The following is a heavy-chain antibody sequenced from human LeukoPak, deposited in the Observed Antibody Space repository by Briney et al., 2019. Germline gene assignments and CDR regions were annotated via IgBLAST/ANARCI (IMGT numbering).Heavy chain of an antibody. V-gene: IGHV3-13*01. CDR3: ARGGTGSNDRGDWFDP. CDR2: IGTAGDT. J-gene: IGHJ5*02. CDR1: GFTFRSYD. D-gene: IGHD1-1*01. Sequence: GGSLRLSCAASGFTFRSYDMHWVRQATGKGLEWVSAIGTAGDTYYPGSVKGRFTISRENAKNSLYLQMNSLRAGDTAVYYCARGGTGSNDRGDWFDPWGQGTLVTVSS.